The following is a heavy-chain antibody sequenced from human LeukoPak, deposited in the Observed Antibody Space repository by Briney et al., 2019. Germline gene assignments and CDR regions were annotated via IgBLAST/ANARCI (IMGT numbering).Heavy chain of an antibody. CDR3: ARHFFDWFRMKWFDP. CDR1: GGSFSGYY. V-gene: IGHV4-34*12. CDR2: IVYSGST. J-gene: IGHJ5*02. Sequence: HSETLSLTCAVHGGSFSGYYWGWIRQLLGKGLEWIGSIVYSGSTYYNPSLKSRVTISADTSENQFSLKLSSVTAADTAVYYCARHFFDWFRMKWFDPWGQGTLVTVSS. D-gene: IGHD3-9*01.